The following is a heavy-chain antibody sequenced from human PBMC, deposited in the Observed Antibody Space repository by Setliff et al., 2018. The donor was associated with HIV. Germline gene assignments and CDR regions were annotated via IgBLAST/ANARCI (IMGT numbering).Heavy chain of an antibody. D-gene: IGHD3-10*01. CDR3: ARGDVVQFRGALDP. CDR2: ISYDGTNT. CDR1: GFTFSRSG. Sequence: PGGSLRLSCAASGFTFSRSGMHWVRQAPGKGLDWVSLISYDGTNTYYADSVKGRFTISRDNSKNTLYLQMNNLRDEDPAVYFCARGDVVQFRGALDPWGQGALVTVSS. V-gene: IGHV3-30*03. J-gene: IGHJ5*02.